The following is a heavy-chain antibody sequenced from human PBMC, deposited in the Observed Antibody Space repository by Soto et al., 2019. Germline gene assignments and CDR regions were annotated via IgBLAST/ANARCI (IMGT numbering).Heavy chain of an antibody. V-gene: IGHV4-4*02. D-gene: IGHD6-13*01. CDR1: GGSISSSNW. J-gene: IGHJ4*02. Sequence: SETLSLTCAVSGGSISSSNWWSWVRQPPGKGLEWIGYIYHSGSTYYNPSLKSRVTISVDRSKNQFSLKLSSVTAADTAVYYCETSNKDYSISLWTEWGQGNLVTVS. CDR2: IYHSGST. CDR3: ETSNKDYSISLWTE.